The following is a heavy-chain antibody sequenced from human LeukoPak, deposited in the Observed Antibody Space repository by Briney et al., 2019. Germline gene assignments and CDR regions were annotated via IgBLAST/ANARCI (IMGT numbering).Heavy chain of an antibody. CDR2: IKQDGSEK. V-gene: IGHV3-7*01. CDR3: ASLDGNAWWHY. D-gene: IGHD2-15*01. J-gene: IGHJ4*02. CDR1: GFTFSSYW. Sequence: GGSLRLSCAASGFTFSSYWMSWVRQAPGKGLEWVANIKQDGSEKYYVDSVKGRFPISRDNAKNSLYLQMNSLRAEDTALYYCASLDGNAWWHYWGQGTLVTVSS.